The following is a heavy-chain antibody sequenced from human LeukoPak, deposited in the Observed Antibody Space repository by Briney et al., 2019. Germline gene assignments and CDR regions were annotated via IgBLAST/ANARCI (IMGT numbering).Heavy chain of an antibody. V-gene: IGHV2-70*04. D-gene: IGHD6-13*01. CDR3: ARIPFSMYSSSWSYFDY. J-gene: IGHJ4*02. Sequence: SGPTLVNPTQTLTLTCTFSGFSLSTSGMRVSWIRQPPGKALEWLARIDWDDDKFYSTSLKTRLTISKDTSKNQVVLTMTNMDPVDTAMYYCARIPFSMYSSSWSYFDYWGQGTLVTVSS. CDR1: GFSLSTSGMR. CDR2: IDWDDDK.